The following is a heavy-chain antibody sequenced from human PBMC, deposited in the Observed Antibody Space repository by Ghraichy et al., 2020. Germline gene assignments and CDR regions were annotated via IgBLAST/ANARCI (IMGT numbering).Heavy chain of an antibody. V-gene: IGHV1-18*01. Sequence: ASVKVSCRTSGYSFHSHGISWVRQAPGQGLEWVGWIGTYNGNTRYAQKFQHRVTLTTDTSPRTAFMELRSLRFDDTAVYYCARTDIDTPMVQNYWGQGTQVTVSS. CDR2: IGTYNGNT. CDR1: GYSFHSHG. D-gene: IGHD5-18*01. J-gene: IGHJ4*02. CDR3: ARTDIDTPMVQNY.